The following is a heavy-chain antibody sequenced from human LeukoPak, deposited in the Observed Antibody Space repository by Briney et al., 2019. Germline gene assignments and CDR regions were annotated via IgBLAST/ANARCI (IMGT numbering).Heavy chain of an antibody. D-gene: IGHD2-21*01. V-gene: IGHV3-74*01. J-gene: IGHJ4*02. CDR3: ASARLGGHSDY. Sequence: PGGSLRLSCAASGFTLSSYWLHWVRQAPGKGLVWVSRINSDGSTTTYADSVKGRFTISRDNAKNTLYLQTNSLRAEDTAVYYCASARLGGHSDYWGQGTLVTVSS. CDR1: GFTLSSYW. CDR2: INSDGSTT.